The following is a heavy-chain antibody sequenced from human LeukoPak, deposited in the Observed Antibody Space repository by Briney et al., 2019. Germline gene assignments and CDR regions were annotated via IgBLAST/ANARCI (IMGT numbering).Heavy chain of an antibody. CDR3: ARSPAGANYYLDV. J-gene: IGHJ6*03. CDR2: ISSSGSTT. V-gene: IGHV3-48*03. D-gene: IGHD1-14*01. CDR1: GFTFTSYE. Sequence: GGSLRLSCAASGFTFTSYEMNWVRQAPGKGLEWVSYISSSGSTTYYADSMKGRFTISRDNAKNSLYLQMNSLRAEDTAVYYCARSPAGANYYLDVWGKGTTVTISS.